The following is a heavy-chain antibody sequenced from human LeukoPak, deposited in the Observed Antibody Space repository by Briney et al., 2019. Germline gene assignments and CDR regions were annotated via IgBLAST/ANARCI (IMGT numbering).Heavy chain of an antibody. Sequence: SGGSLRLSCAASGFTFSGYGMYWVHQAPGKGLEWVATISSDGHNQYYADSVKGRFTISRDNSKNTLYLQMNSLRDEDTAVYHCSKRGFCSSGACCLDFWGQGTLVTVSS. CDR2: ISSDGHNQ. D-gene: IGHD2-2*01. CDR3: SKRGFCSSGACCLDF. CDR1: GFTFSGYG. V-gene: IGHV3-30*18. J-gene: IGHJ4*02.